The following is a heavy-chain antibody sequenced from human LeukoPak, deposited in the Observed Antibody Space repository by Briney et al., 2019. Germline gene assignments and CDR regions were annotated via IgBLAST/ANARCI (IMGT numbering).Heavy chain of an antibody. D-gene: IGHD5-18*01. CDR1: GGSISSGGYY. Sequence: SQTLSLTCTVSGGSISSGGYYWSWIRQPPGKGLEWIGYICHSGSTYYNPSLKSRVTISVDRSKNQFSLKLSSVTAADTAVYYCARGFSGYSYALDYWGQGTLVTVSS. CDR3: ARGFSGYSYALDY. V-gene: IGHV4-30-2*02. J-gene: IGHJ4*02. CDR2: ICHSGST.